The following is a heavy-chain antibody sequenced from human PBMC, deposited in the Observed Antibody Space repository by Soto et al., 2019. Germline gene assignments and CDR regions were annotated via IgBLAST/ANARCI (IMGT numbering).Heavy chain of an antibody. V-gene: IGHV3-21*01. J-gene: IGHJ4*02. Sequence: XXSLRLSFAASGFTFSTYSMHWVPQAPGKGLEWVSSISSSGNNIYYTDSVKGRFTISRDNANNSLFLQLDRMRAEDTAVYYCARDLYGDYVFDYWGQGTLVTVSS. CDR1: GFTFSTYS. D-gene: IGHD4-17*01. CDR2: ISSSGNNI. CDR3: ARDLYGDYVFDY.